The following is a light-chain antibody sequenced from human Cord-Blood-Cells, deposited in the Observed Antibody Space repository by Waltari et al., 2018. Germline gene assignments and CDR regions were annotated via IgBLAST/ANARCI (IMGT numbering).Light chain of an antibody. CDR3: QQSYSTPRT. CDR1: QSISSY. CDR2: AAS. J-gene: IGKJ1*01. V-gene: IGKV1-39*01. Sequence: DIQMNQSPSSLSSSVGDRVTITCRESQSISSYLNWYHQKPGKAPKLLSYAASSLQSGVPSRFSGSGSGTDFTLTISSLQPEDFATYYCQQSYSTPRTFGQGTKVEIK.